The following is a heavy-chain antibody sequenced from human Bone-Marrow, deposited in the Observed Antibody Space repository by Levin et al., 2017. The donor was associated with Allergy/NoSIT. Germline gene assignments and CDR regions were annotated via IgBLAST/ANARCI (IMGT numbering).Heavy chain of an antibody. CDR3: AKSEVSYSYRYVGIDS. Sequence: GESLKISCAASGFTFSNYAMNWVRQAPGKGLEWVSVISGGRSSRYYADSVQGRFTISRDNSKNTLYLQMTTLIAEDTAVYWCAKSEVSYSYRYVGIDSWGQGTLVTVSS. J-gene: IGHJ5*01. V-gene: IGHV3-23*01. D-gene: IGHD3-16*02. CDR2: ISGGRSSR. CDR1: GFTFSNYA.